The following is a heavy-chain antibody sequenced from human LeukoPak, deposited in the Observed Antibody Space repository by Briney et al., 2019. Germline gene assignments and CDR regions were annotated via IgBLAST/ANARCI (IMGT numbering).Heavy chain of an antibody. CDR1: GFAFSNFY. Sequence: PGGSLRLSCAASGFAFSNFYMNWIRQTPGKGLEWIAYISDNGNAIHYADSVKGRCAISRDNGKNSVFLQINNLRAEDTAVYYCARDRGPHSDYGVDYWGQGTLVTVSS. V-gene: IGHV3-11*01. D-gene: IGHD4-17*01. CDR3: ARDRGPHSDYGVDY. CDR2: ISDNGNAI. J-gene: IGHJ4*02.